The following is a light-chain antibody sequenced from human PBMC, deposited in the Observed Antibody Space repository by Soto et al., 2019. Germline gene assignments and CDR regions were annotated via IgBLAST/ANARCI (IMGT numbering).Light chain of an antibody. CDR2: GNS. V-gene: IGLV1-40*01. Sequence: QSVLTQPPSVSGAPGQRVTISCTGSSSNIGAGYDVHWYQQLPGTAPKLLIYGNSNRPSGVPDRFSGSKSGTSASLAITGLQAEDEADYYCQSYDSSLREGVVCGGGTKLTVL. CDR3: QSYDSSLREGVV. J-gene: IGLJ2*01. CDR1: SSNIGAGYD.